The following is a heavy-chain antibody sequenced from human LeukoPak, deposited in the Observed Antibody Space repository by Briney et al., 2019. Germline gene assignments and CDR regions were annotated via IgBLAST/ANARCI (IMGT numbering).Heavy chain of an antibody. CDR3: AKDYYYDSSGYYYPNYFDY. CDR2: ISYDGSNK. V-gene: IGHV3-30*18. CDR1: GFTFSSYG. J-gene: IGHJ4*02. Sequence: GGSLRLSCAASGFTFSSYGMHWVRQAPGKGLEWVAVISYDGSNKYYADSVKGRFTISRDNSKNTLYLQMNSLRAEDTAVYYCAKDYYYDSSGYYYPNYFDYWGQGTLVTVSS. D-gene: IGHD3-22*01.